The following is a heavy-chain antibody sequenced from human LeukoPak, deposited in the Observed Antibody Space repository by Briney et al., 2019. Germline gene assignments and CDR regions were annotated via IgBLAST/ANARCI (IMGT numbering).Heavy chain of an antibody. J-gene: IGHJ3*02. CDR1: GFIVSGNY. Sequence: GGSLRLSCAASGFIVSGNYMSWVRQAPGKGLEWVSVIYSGGNTYYADSVKGRFTISRDNSKNTLYLQINGLRAEDTAVYYCARMSRDAFEIWGQGTMVTVSS. D-gene: IGHD5/OR15-5a*01. CDR2: IYSGGNT. CDR3: ARMSRDAFEI. V-gene: IGHV3-53*01.